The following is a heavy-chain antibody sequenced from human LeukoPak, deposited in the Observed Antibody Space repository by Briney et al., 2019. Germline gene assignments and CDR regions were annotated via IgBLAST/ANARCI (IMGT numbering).Heavy chain of an antibody. V-gene: IGHV1-8*01. Sequence: GASVKVSCKASGHPFTSCDINWVRQATGQGLEWMGWMNPNNGNTGYAQKFQGRVTMTRNTSISTAYMELSSLRSDDTAVYYCARGSKGYCSGDSCYYPLDYWGQGTLVTVSS. J-gene: IGHJ4*02. D-gene: IGHD2-15*01. CDR3: ARGSKGYCSGDSCYYPLDY. CDR1: GHPFTSCD. CDR2: MNPNNGNT.